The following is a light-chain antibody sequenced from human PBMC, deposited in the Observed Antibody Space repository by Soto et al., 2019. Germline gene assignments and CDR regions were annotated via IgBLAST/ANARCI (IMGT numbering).Light chain of an antibody. CDR3: SSYTSSSTLYV. V-gene: IGLV2-14*01. Sequence: QSVLTQPASVSGSPRQSITISCTGASRDVGGYTYVSWYQQHPGKAPKLIIYEVNNRPSGVSHRFSGSKSGNTASLTISGLQAEDEADYYCSSYTSSSTLYVFGTGTKVTVL. J-gene: IGLJ1*01. CDR1: SRDVGGYTY. CDR2: EVN.